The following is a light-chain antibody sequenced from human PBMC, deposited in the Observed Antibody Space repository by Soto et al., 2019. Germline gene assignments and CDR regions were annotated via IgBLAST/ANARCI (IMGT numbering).Light chain of an antibody. J-gene: IGLJ2*01. V-gene: IGLV1-47*01. Sequence: QSVLTQPPSASGTPGQRVTISCSGSSSNIGSNYVYWHQQLPGTAPKLVICRDNERPSGVPDRFSGSRSGASASLVISGLRSEDEADYYCAAWDDSLSGMVFGGGTKLTVL. CDR1: SSNIGSNY. CDR3: AAWDDSLSGMV. CDR2: RDN.